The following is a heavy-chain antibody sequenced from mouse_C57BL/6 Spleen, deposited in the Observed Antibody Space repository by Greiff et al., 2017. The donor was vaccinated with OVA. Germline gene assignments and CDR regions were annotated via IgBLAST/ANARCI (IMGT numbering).Heavy chain of an antibody. J-gene: IGHJ2*01. Sequence: QVQLQQPGAELVKPGASVKLSCKASGYTFTSYWMHWVKQRPGQGLEWIGVIHPNSGSTNYNEKFKSKATLTVDTSSSTAYMQLSSLTSEDSAVYYCARELLFDYWGQGTTLTVSS. CDR3: ARELLFDY. CDR2: IHPNSGST. CDR1: GYTFTSYW. V-gene: IGHV1-64*01. D-gene: IGHD2-1*01.